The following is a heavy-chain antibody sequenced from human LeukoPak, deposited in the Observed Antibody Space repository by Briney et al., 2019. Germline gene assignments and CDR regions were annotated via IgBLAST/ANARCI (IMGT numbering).Heavy chain of an antibody. V-gene: IGHV1-8*01. CDR3: ARGRRGVVVAADYYFDY. J-gene: IGHJ4*02. D-gene: IGHD2-15*01. CDR1: GYTFTSYD. CDR2: MNPNSGNT. Sequence: ASVKVSCKASGYTFTSYDINWVRQATGQGLEWMGWMNPNSGNTGYAQKFQGRVTMTRNTSISTAYMELSSLRSEDTAVYYCARGRRGVVVAADYYFDYWGQGTLVIVSS.